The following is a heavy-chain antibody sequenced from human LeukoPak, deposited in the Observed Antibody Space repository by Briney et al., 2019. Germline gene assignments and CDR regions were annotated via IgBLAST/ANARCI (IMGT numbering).Heavy chain of an antibody. D-gene: IGHD2-15*01. V-gene: IGHV1-18*01. CDR2: ISAYNGNT. Sequence: GASVKVSCKASGYTFTTYGISWARQAPGQGLEWMGWISAYNGNTNYAQKLQGRVTMTTDTSTSTVYMELRSLRSDDTAVYYCARDRGYCSGGSCYRNWFDPWGQGTLVTVSS. J-gene: IGHJ5*02. CDR1: GYTFTTYG. CDR3: ARDRGYCSGGSCYRNWFDP.